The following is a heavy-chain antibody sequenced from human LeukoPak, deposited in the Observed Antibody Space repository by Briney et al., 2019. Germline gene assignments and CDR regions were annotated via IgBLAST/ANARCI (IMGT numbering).Heavy chain of an antibody. J-gene: IGHJ4*02. CDR3: ARGRSGTLRYFDWLSIFDY. CDR1: GYTFTGYY. CDR2: INPNSGGT. V-gene: IGHV1-2*02. Sequence: GASVKVSCKASGYTFTGYYMHWVRQAPGQGLEWMGWINPNSGGTNYAQKFQGRVTMTRDTSISTAYMELSRLRSDDTAVYYCARGRSGTLRYFDWLSIFDYWGQGTLVTVSS. D-gene: IGHD3-9*01.